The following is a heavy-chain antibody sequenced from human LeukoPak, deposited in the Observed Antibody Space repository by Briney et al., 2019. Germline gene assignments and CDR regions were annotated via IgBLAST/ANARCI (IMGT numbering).Heavy chain of an antibody. D-gene: IGHD6-13*01. Sequence: TSETLSLTCAVYGGSVIGHYWSWIRQPPGKGLEWIGEIDDSGTTTYNPSLKSRVTISVDTSKNQFSLKLSSVTAADTAVYYCARGEVIGQQLGLFDYWGQGTLVTVSS. CDR3: ARGEVIGQQLGLFDY. J-gene: IGHJ4*02. CDR2: IDDSGTT. CDR1: GGSVIGHY. V-gene: IGHV4-34*01.